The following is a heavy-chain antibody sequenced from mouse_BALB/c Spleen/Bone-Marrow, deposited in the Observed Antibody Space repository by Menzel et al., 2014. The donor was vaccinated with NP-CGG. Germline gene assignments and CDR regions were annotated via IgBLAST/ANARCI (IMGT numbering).Heavy chain of an antibody. J-gene: IGHJ4*01. CDR3: AIHGEAMDF. CDR1: GYTFTNYW. CDR2: IYPGAVYT. V-gene: IGHV1-63*02. Sequence: VQLQQSGAELVRPGTSVKMSCKAAGYTFTNYWIGWVKQRPGHGLEWIGDIYPGAVYTNYNEKFKGKATLTADTSSSTAYMQISRLKSEDSAIYYCAIHGEAMDFWGQGTSVTVSS.